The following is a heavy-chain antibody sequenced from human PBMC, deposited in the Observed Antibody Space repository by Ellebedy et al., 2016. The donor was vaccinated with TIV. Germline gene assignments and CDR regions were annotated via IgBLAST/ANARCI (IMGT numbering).Heavy chain of an antibody. CDR2: IYQSGST. CDR3: ARAVERITFDY. J-gene: IGHJ4*02. CDR1: GGSISSYY. V-gene: IGHV4-59*12. Sequence: SETLSLXXTVSGGSISSYYWSWIRQPPGKGLEWIGEIYQSGSTNYNPSLKSRVTISVDKSKNQFSLKLSSVTAADTAVYYCARAVERITFDYWGQGTLVTVSS. D-gene: IGHD3-10*01.